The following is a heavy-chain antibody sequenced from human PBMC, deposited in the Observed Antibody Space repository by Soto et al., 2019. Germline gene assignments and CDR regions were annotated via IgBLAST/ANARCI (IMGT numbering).Heavy chain of an antibody. CDR2: IYDSGST. V-gene: IGHV4-39*01. CDR1: GGSIGSSDYY. D-gene: IGHD2-15*01. J-gene: IGHJ4*02. CDR3: VGGYPLVGFDY. Sequence: QLQLQESGPGLVKPSETLSLTCTVSGGSIGSSDYYWGWIRQPPGKGLAWIGNIYDSGSTSYNPSLKSRVTISVDTSKNQVSLKVSSVTAADTAMYICVGGYPLVGFDYWGQGTLVTVSS.